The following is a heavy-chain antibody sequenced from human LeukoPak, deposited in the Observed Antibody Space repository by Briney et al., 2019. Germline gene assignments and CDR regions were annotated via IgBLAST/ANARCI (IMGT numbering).Heavy chain of an antibody. CDR2: IIPIFGTA. J-gene: IGHJ4*02. CDR3: ARGAVGATPPDY. CDR1: GGTFSSYA. D-gene: IGHD1-26*01. V-gene: IGHV1-69*13. Sequence: GASVKVSCKASGGTFSSYAISWVRQAPAQGLEWMGGIIPIFGTANYAQKFQGRVTITADESTSTAYMELSSLRSEDTAVYYCARGAVGATPPDYWGQGALVTVSS.